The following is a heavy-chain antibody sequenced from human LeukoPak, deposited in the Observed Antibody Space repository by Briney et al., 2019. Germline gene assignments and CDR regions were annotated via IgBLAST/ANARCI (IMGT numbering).Heavy chain of an antibody. V-gene: IGHV4-59*01. CDR2: IYYSGST. CDR1: DDSITMYY. Sequence: SETLSLTCTVSDDSITMYYWTWIRQPPGKGLEWIGYIYYSGSTNYNPSLKSRVTISVDTSKNQFSLKLSSVTAADTAVYYCARGFWSGYPYYFDYWGQGTLVTVSS. CDR3: ARGFWSGYPYYFDY. J-gene: IGHJ4*02. D-gene: IGHD3-3*01.